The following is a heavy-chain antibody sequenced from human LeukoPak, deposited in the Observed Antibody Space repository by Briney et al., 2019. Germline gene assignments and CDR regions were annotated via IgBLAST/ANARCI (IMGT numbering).Heavy chain of an antibody. CDR3: ARAVWSGYSYYFDY. CDR2: IYYSGST. J-gene: IGHJ4*02. V-gene: IGHV4-59*11. CDR1: GGSISSHY. D-gene: IGHD3-3*01. Sequence: SGTLSLTCTVSGGSISSHYWSWIRQPPGKGLEWIGYIYYSGSTNYNPSLKSRVTISVDTSKNQFSLKLSSVTAADTAVYYCARAVWSGYSYYFDYWGQGTLVTVSS.